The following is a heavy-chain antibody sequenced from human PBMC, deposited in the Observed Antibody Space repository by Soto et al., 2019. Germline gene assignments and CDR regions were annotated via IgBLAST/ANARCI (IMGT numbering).Heavy chain of an antibody. CDR1: GYTFTSYG. CDR3: ASFSNLGTNGVCGKVPTDAFDI. D-gene: IGHD2-8*01. J-gene: IGHJ3*02. Sequence: ASVKVACKASGYTFTSYGISWVRQAPGQGLEWMGWISAYNGNTNYAQKLQGRVTMTRNTSTSTAYMELSSLRSEDTAVYYCASFSNLGTNGVCGKVPTDAFDIWGQGTMVTVS. CDR2: ISAYNGNT. V-gene: IGHV1-18*01.